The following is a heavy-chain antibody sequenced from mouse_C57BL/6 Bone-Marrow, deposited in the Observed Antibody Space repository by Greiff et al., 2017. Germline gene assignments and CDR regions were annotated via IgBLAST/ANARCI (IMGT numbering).Heavy chain of an antibody. J-gene: IGHJ3*01. CDR3: ARGNGYYVAWFAY. V-gene: IGHV5-4*03. Sequence: EVKVEESGGGLVKPGGSLKLSCAASGFTFSSYAMSWVRQTPEKRLEWVATISDGGSYTYYPDNVKGRFPISRDNAKNYLYLQMSHLKSEDTAMYYCARGNGYYVAWFAYWGQGTLVTVSA. D-gene: IGHD2-3*01. CDR2: ISDGGSYT. CDR1: GFTFSSYA.